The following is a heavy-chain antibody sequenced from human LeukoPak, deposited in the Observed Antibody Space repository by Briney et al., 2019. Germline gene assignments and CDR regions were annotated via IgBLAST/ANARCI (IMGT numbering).Heavy chain of an antibody. J-gene: IGHJ6*02. D-gene: IGHD5-18*01. CDR1: GYTFTGYY. V-gene: IGHV1-2*06. CDR2: INPNSGGT. Sequence: ASVKVSCKASGYTFTGYYMHWVRQAPGQGLEWMGRINPNSGGTNYAQKFQGRVTMTRDTSISTAYMELSRLRSDDRAVYYCARPVTWIQLWLPDYYDCYGMDVWGQGTTVTVSS. CDR3: ARPVTWIQLWLPDYYDCYGMDV.